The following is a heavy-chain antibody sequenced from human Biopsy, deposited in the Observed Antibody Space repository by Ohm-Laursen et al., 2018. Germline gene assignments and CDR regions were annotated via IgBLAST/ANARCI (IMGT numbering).Heavy chain of an antibody. CDR2: VIPVFGTT. D-gene: IGHD1-26*01. CDR3: ARYASYSGNYGHFDY. Sequence: GASVKVSCKSSGGAFTTYAIGWVRQAPGQGLGWMGKVIPVFGTTDYAQDFQGRLTLTADESTSTVYMDLTGLRSDDTGIYYCARYASYSGNYGHFDYWGQGTLVTVSS. CDR1: GGAFTTYA. V-gene: IGHV1-69*13. J-gene: IGHJ4*02.